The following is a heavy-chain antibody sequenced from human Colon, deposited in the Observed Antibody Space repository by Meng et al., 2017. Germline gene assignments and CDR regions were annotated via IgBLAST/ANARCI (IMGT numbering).Heavy chain of an antibody. Sequence: GESLKISCAASGFTFSSCEMNWVRQAPGKGLEWLSYISSSAGSIYYADSVKGRFTISRDNSKNSLYLQMNSLRAEDTAVYYCARGIGKWVQSYGALDIWGRGTLVTVSS. J-gene: IGHJ2*01. CDR2: ISSSAGSI. CDR3: ARGIGKWVQSYGALDI. V-gene: IGHV3-48*03. D-gene: IGHD4-17*01. CDR1: GFTFSSCE.